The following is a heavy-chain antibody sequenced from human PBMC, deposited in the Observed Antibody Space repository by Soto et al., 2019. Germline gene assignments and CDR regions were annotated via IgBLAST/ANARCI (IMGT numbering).Heavy chain of an antibody. V-gene: IGHV3-73*01. CDR1: GFTFGGSP. Sequence: EAQLVQSGGGLVQPGGSLQLSCAASGFTFGGSPVHWVRQASGKGLEWVGRIRSDSASSAIAYAASVRGRFTLSRDDSKNTAYLQVNSLEVEDTALYYCVPEGCRRIGCYSLDLWGQGTLVTVSS. CDR3: VPEGCRRIGCYSLDL. D-gene: IGHD2-2*01. CDR2: IRSDSASSAI. J-gene: IGHJ5*02.